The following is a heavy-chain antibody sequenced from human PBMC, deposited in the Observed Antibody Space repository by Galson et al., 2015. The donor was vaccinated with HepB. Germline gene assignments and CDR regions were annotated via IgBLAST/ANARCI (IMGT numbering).Heavy chain of an antibody. Sequence: SLRLSCAASGFIFSTYTFNWVRRAPGKDLEWISYIGSTGTTIYYADSVKGRFTISRDNAENSLSLQMSSLRDEDTAVYYCVRVAIDTTIFRGYWYFDLWGRGTLVTVSS. J-gene: IGHJ2*01. V-gene: IGHV3-48*02. CDR1: GFIFSTYT. CDR3: VRVAIDTTIFRGYWYFDL. D-gene: IGHD5-18*01. CDR2: IGSTGTTI.